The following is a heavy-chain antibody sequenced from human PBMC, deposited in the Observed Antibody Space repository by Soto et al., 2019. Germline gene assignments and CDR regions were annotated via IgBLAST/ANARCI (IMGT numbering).Heavy chain of an antibody. J-gene: IGHJ6*02. CDR2: IYYSGST. CDR3: ARDWDLRVGIAAAGTDYYGMDV. V-gene: IGHV4-59*01. CDR1: GGSISSYY. D-gene: IGHD6-13*01. Sequence: PSETLSLTCTVSGGSISSYYWSWIRQPPGKGLEWIGYIYYSGSTNYNPSLKSRVTISVDTSKNQLSLKLSSVTAADTAVYYCARDWDLRVGIAAAGTDYYGMDVWGQGTTVTVSS.